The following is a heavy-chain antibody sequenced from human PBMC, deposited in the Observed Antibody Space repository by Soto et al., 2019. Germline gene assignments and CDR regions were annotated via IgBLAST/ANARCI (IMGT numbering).Heavy chain of an antibody. CDR2: ISAYNGHT. D-gene: IGHD6-13*01. V-gene: IGHV1-18*01. Sequence: QVQLVQSGAEVKKPGASVKVSCKASGYMFSKDGFAWVRQAPGQGLEWMGWISAYNGHTNYAYNLRGRATMTTDTSTSTAYMELKGLRSDDTAVYYCARGEGESSSWYFGYWGQGTLVTVFS. CDR1: GYMFSKDG. CDR3: ARGEGESSSWYFGY. J-gene: IGHJ4*02.